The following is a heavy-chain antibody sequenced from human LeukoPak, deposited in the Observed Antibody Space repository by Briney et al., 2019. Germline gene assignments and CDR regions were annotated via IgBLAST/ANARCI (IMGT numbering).Heavy chain of an antibody. CDR1: GFNFSSQW. Sequence: PGGSLRLSCAASGFNFSSQWMSWVRQAPGKGLEWVANVNQGGTQKYYVDSVKGRFTISRDNAENSLYLQMNSLRAEDTAVYYCAREHYFYYMDGWGKGTMVTVSS. CDR2: VNQGGTQK. CDR3: AREHYFYYMDG. V-gene: IGHV3-7*01. J-gene: IGHJ6*03.